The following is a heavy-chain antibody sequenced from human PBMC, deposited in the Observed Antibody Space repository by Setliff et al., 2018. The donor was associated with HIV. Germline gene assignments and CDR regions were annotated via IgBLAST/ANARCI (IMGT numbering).Heavy chain of an antibody. CDR3: ARGLIYSSGWYRNSDAFDI. CDR1: GYSFTSYW. CDR2: IYPGDSDT. Sequence: GESLKISCKGSGYSFTSYWIGWVRQMPGKGLEWMGIIYPGDSDTRYSPSFQGQVTISADKSISTAYLQWSSLKASDTAVYYCARGLIYSSGWYRNSDAFDIWGQGTMVTVSS. J-gene: IGHJ3*02. V-gene: IGHV5-51*01. D-gene: IGHD6-19*01.